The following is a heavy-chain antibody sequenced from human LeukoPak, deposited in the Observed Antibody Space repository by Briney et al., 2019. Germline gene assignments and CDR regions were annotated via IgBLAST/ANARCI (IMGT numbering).Heavy chain of an antibody. Sequence: GASVKVSCKASGGTFSSYAISWVRQAPGQGLEWMGWINPNSGGTNYAQKFQGRVTMTRDTSISTAYMELSRLRSDDTAVYYCAREGERWLQFQGNFQDWFDPWGQGTLVTVSS. CDR2: INPNSGGT. CDR1: GGTFSSYA. J-gene: IGHJ5*02. CDR3: AREGERWLQFQGNFQDWFDP. V-gene: IGHV1-2*02. D-gene: IGHD5-24*01.